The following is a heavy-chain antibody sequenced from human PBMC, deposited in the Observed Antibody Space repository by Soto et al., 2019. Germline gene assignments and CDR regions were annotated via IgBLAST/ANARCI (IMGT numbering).Heavy chain of an antibody. CDR1: GYTFSDFD. CDR2: MNAKSGDT. Sequence: ASVKVSCKASGYTFSDFDINWLRQASGQGPEWMGWMNAKSGDTFFAQRFQGKFNMTWDTSLSTAYLQWSSLQASDTGIYYCARRMGPSIGWLDPWGQGTQVTVSS. D-gene: IGHD2-15*01. CDR3: ARRMGPSIGWLDP. V-gene: IGHV1-8*01. J-gene: IGHJ5*02.